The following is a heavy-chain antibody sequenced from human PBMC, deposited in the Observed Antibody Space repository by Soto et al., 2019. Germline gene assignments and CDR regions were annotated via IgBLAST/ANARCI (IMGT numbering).Heavy chain of an antibody. CDR2: ISAYSGST. CDR3: ARDFTKSSSWPYYFDY. V-gene: IGHV1-18*01. CDR1: GYTFITYG. Sequence: QVQLVQSGAEVKKPGASVKVSCKASGYTFITYGISWVRQAPGQGLEWMGWISAYSGSTKFEQKLQGRVTMTTVTSTTTAYMELRSLTSYDTAVYYCARDFTKSSSWPYYFDYWGQGTLVTVSS. J-gene: IGHJ4*02. D-gene: IGHD6-13*01.